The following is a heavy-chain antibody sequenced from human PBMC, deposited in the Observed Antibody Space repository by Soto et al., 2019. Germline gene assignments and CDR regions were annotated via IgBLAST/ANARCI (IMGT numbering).Heavy chain of an antibody. Sequence: ASVKVSCKASGYTFTGYYMHWVRQAPGQGLEWMGWINPNSGGTNYAQKFQGWVTMTRDTSISTAYMELSRLRSDDTAVYYCARALDRIEEVSVFYYYGMDVWGQGTTVTVSS. CDR3: ARALDRIEEVSVFYYYGMDV. V-gene: IGHV1-2*04. CDR2: INPNSGGT. D-gene: IGHD2-15*01. J-gene: IGHJ6*02. CDR1: GYTFTGYY.